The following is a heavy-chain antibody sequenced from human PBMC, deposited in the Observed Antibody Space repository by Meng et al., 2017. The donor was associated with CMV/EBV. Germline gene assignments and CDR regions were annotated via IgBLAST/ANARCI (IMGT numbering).Heavy chain of an antibody. V-gene: IGHV4-4*07. CDR3: ARGGLYYYDSSGHFDY. CDR2: IYTSGST. CDR1: GGSISSYY. D-gene: IGHD3-22*01. J-gene: IGHJ4*02. Sequence: QVPLQEPGPGLVKPSETLSLTCTVSGGSISSYYWSWTRQPAGKGLEWIGRIYTSGSTNYNPSLKSRVTMSVDTSKNQFSLKLSSVTAADTAVYYCARGGLYYYDSSGHFDYWGQGTLVTVSS.